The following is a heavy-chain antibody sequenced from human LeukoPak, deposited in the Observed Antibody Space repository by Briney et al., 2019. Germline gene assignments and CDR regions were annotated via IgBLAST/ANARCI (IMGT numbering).Heavy chain of an antibody. CDR3: ARVPSPSTYGDYGLTIANWYFDL. J-gene: IGHJ2*01. V-gene: IGHV1-69*06. D-gene: IGHD4-17*01. Sequence: ASVKVSCKASGGTCSSYAISWVRQAPGQGLEWMGGIIPIFGTANYAQKFQGRVTITADKSTSTAYMELSSLRSEDTAVYYCARVPSPSTYGDYGLTIANWYFDLWGRGTLVTVSS. CDR1: GGTCSSYA. CDR2: IIPIFGTA.